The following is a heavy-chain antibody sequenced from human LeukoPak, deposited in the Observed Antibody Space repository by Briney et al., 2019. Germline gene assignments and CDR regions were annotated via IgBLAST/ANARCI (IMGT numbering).Heavy chain of an antibody. CDR3: AQYYDSSGYDAFDI. J-gene: IGHJ3*02. Sequence: SETLSLTCTVSGGSISSYYWSWIRQPPGKGLEWIGYTYYSGSTNYNPSLKSRVTISVDTSKNQFSLKLSSVTAADTAVYYCAQYYDSSGYDAFDIWGQGTMVTVSS. CDR1: GGSISSYY. D-gene: IGHD3-22*01. V-gene: IGHV4-59*08. CDR2: TYYSGST.